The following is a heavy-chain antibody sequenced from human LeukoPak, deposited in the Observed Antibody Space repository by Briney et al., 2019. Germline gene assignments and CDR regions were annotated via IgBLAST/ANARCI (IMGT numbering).Heavy chain of an antibody. D-gene: IGHD4-17*01. CDR3: ARDTGYGDFRDAFDI. CDR2: IYSGGST. CDR1: GFTVSSNY. Sequence: GGSLRLSCAASGFTVSSNYMSWVRQAPGKGLEWVSVIYSGGSTYYADSVKGRFTISRDNSKNTLYLQMNSLRAEDTAVYYCARDTGYGDFRDAFDIWGQGTMVTVSS. J-gene: IGHJ3*02. V-gene: IGHV3-66*01.